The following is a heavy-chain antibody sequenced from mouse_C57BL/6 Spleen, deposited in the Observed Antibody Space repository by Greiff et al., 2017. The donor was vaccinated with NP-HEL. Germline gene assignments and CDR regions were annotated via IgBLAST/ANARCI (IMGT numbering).Heavy chain of an antibody. V-gene: IGHV1-26*01. CDR1: GYTFTDYY. CDR2: INPNNGGT. CDR3: ARSAEEDY. Sequence: EVKLQQSGPELVKPGASVKISCKASGYTFTDYYMNWVKQSHGKSLEWIGDINPNNGGTSYNQKFKGKATLTVDKSSSTAYMELRSLTSEDSAVYYCARSAEEDYWGQGTTLTVSS. J-gene: IGHJ2*01.